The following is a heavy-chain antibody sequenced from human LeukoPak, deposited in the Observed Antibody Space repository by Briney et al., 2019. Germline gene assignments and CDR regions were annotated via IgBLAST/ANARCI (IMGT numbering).Heavy chain of an antibody. CDR3: ARVLSEGYRSKAYYFDY. CDR2: IYYSGST. V-gene: IGHV4-59*12. Sequence: SETLSLTCSVSGGSMSSYYWSWIRQPPGKGLEWIGYIYYSGSTNYNPSLKSRVTISVDTSKNQFSLKLSSVTAADTAVYYCARVLSEGYRSKAYYFDYWGQGTLVTVSS. J-gene: IGHJ4*02. CDR1: GGSMSSYY. D-gene: IGHD5-18*01.